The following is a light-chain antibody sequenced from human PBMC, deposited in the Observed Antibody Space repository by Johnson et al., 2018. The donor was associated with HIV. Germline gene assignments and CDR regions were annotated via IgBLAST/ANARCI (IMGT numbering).Light chain of an antibody. Sequence: QPVLTQPPSVSAAPGQKVTISCSGSSSNIGNNYVSWYQQLPGTAPKLLIYMNNKRPSGIPDRFSGSKSGTSATLGITGLQTGDEADYYCGTWDSSLSVVFGTGTKVTVL. J-gene: IGLJ1*01. V-gene: IGLV1-51*02. CDR1: SSNIGNNY. CDR3: GTWDSSLSVV. CDR2: MNN.